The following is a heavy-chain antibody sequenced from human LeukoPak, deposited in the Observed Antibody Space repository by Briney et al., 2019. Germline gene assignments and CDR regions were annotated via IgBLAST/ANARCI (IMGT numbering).Heavy chain of an antibody. CDR3: ARDCSSTSCPFDY. J-gene: IGHJ4*02. Sequence: GGCLRLSCAASGFTFSIYSMNWVRQAPGKGLEWVSSISSSSSYIYYADSVKGRFTISRDNAKNSLYLQMNSLRAEDTAVYYCARDCSSTSCPFDYWGQGTLVTVSS. D-gene: IGHD2-2*01. CDR1: GFTFSIYS. V-gene: IGHV3-21*01. CDR2: ISSSSSYI.